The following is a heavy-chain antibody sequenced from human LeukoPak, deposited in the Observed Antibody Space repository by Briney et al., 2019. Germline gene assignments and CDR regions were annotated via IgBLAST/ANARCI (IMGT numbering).Heavy chain of an antibody. CDR3: ARDHYDILTGYYSKHPNWFDP. J-gene: IGHJ5*02. CDR1: GYTFTGYY. CDR2: INPNSGGT. V-gene: IGHV1-2*06. D-gene: IGHD3-9*01. Sequence: ASVKVSCKASGYTFTGYYMDWVRQAPGQGLEWMGRINPNSGGTNYAQKFQGRVTMTRDTSISTAYMELSRLRPDDTAVYYCARDHYDILTGYYSKHPNWFDPWGQGTLVTVSS.